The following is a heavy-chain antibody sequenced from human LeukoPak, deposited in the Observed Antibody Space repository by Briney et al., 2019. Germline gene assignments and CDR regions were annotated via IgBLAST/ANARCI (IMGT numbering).Heavy chain of an antibody. CDR1: GFTFSSYG. CDR3: ARHYSGTYSDDAFDI. Sequence: GGSLRLSCAASGFTFSSYGMHWVRQAPGKGPEWVAVIWYDGSNKYYADSVKGRFTIPRDNAKNSLYLQMSSLRAEDTAVYYCARHYSGTYSDDAFDIWGQGTMVTVSS. CDR2: IWYDGSNK. D-gene: IGHD3-10*01. V-gene: IGHV3-33*03. J-gene: IGHJ3*02.